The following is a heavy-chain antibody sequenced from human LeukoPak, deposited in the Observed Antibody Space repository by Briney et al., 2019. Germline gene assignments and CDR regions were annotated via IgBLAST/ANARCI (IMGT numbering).Heavy chain of an antibody. J-gene: IGHJ4*02. D-gene: IGHD3-22*01. CDR1: GFTFSSYW. V-gene: IGHV3-21*01. CDR3: AKGYYYDSSATSVYFDY. Sequence: GGALRLSCAASGFTFSSYWMSWVRQAPGKGLEWVSSISSSSSYIYYADSVKGRFTISRDNAKNSLYLQMNSLSAEDTAVYYCAKGYYYDSSATSVYFDYWGQGTLVTVSS. CDR2: ISSSSSYI.